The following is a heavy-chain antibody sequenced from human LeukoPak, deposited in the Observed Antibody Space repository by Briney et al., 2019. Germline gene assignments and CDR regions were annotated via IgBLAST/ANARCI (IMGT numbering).Heavy chain of an antibody. J-gene: IGHJ4*02. CDR3: AKCPGYYDSSGYYGSPYYFDY. V-gene: IGHV3-23*01. Sequence: PGGSLRLSCGASGFTFSSYGMSWVRQAPGKGLEWVSAISGSGGSTYYADSVKGRFTISRDNSKNTLYLQMNSLRAEDTAVYYCAKCPGYYDSSGYYGSPYYFDYWGQGTLVTVSS. D-gene: IGHD3-22*01. CDR1: GFTFSSYG. CDR2: ISGSGGST.